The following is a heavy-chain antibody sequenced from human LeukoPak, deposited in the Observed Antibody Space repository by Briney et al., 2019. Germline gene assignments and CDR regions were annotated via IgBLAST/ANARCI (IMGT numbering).Heavy chain of an antibody. CDR1: GGSISSGGYS. D-gene: IGHD3-3*01. J-gene: IGHJ5*02. Sequence: PSQTLSLTSAVSGGSISSGGYSWSWIRQPPGKGLEWIGYIYHSGSTYYNPSLKSRVTISVDRSKNQFSLKLSSVTAADTAAYYCARHGLGVTIFGVVIDEAPNWFDPWGQGTLVTVSS. CDR3: ARHGLGVTIFGVVIDEAPNWFDP. V-gene: IGHV4-30-2*01. CDR2: IYHSGST.